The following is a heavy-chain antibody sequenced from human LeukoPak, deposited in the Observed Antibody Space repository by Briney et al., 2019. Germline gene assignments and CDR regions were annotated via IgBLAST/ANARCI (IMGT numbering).Heavy chain of an antibody. CDR2: ISGSGGST. CDR3: AKAIVGATLFDYFDS. J-gene: IGHJ4*02. CDR1: GFTFSSYA. V-gene: IGHV3-23*01. D-gene: IGHD1-26*01. Sequence: PGGSLRLSCAASGFTFSSYAMHWVRQAPGKGLEWVSAISGSGGSTYYADSVKGRFTISRDNSKNTLYLQMNSLRAEDTAVYYCAKAIVGATLFDYFDSWGQGTLVTVSS.